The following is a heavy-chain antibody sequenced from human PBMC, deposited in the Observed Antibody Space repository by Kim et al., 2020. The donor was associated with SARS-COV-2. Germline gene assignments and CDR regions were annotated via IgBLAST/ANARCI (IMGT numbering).Heavy chain of an antibody. V-gene: IGHV3-20*03. Sequence: GYADSVKGRFTISRDNAKNSLYLQMNSLRAEDTALYYCAREGGYYDAFDIWGQGTMVTVSS. J-gene: IGHJ3*02. D-gene: IGHD2-21*02. CDR3: AREGGYYDAFDI.